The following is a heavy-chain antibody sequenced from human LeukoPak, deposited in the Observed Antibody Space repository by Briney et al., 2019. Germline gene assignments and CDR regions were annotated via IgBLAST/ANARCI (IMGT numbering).Heavy chain of an antibody. V-gene: IGHV4-30-2*01. J-gene: IGHJ4*02. Sequence: SQTLSLTCTVSGGSISSGGYYWSWIRQPPGKGLEWIGYIYHSGSTYYNPSLKSRVTISVDRSKNQFSLKLSSVTAADTAVYYCARDDSSGHYYPIWGQGTLVTVSS. CDR1: GGSISSGGYY. CDR3: ARDDSSGHYYPI. CDR2: IYHSGST. D-gene: IGHD3-22*01.